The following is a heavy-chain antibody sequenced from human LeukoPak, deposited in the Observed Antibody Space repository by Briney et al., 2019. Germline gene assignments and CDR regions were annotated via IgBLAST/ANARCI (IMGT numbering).Heavy chain of an antibody. D-gene: IGHD3-9*01. CDR1: GYSIANYF. V-gene: IGHV5-51*01. CDR3: ARRRLANKKYYYYYYGLDV. J-gene: IGHJ6*02. Sequence: ESLKISRKGPGYSIANYFIAWVRQMPRESLEWVGIIYLGDSDTRYCQSFQGQVTISADKSIITAYMQWSSLKASDTAMYYCARRRLANKKYYYYYYGLDVWGQGTTVTVSS. CDR2: IYLGDSDT.